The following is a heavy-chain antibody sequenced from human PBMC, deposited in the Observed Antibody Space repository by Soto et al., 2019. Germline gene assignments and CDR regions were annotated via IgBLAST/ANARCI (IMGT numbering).Heavy chain of an antibody. CDR3: LRYSHGDY. V-gene: IGHV3-74*01. D-gene: IGHD1-26*01. J-gene: IGHJ4*02. Sequence: EVQLVESGGGLVQPGGSLRLSCAGSGFIFSNYWMHWVRQAPGKGLEWVARIDHDGPTDYADSAGGRFAIPRDNAGETLYLQMSGRRPGDTVGYYGLRYSHGDYWGQGTRVTVSS. CDR1: GFIFSNYW. CDR2: IDHDGPT.